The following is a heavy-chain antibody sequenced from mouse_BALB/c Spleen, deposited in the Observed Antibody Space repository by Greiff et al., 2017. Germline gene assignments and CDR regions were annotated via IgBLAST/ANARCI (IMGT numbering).Heavy chain of an antibody. J-gene: IGHJ2*01. Sequence: EVQLVESGPSLVKPSQTLSLTCSVTGDSITSGYWNWIRKFPGNKLEYMGYISYSGSTYYNPSLKSRISLTRDTSKNQYYLQLNSVTTEDTATYYCARFHYGNYGVGFDYWGQGTTLTVSS. CDR2: ISYSGST. CDR1: GDSITSGY. V-gene: IGHV3-8*02. CDR3: ARFHYGNYGVGFDY. D-gene: IGHD2-1*01.